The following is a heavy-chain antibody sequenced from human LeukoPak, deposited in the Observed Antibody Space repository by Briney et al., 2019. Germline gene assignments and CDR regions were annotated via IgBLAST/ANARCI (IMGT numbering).Heavy chain of an antibody. D-gene: IGHD3-16*02. Sequence: GGSLRLSCVASGLTFSDYAMSWVRQAPGKGLEWVSGISDSGGSTYYADSVKGRCTISRDNSKNTVSLQMNNLRAEDTAVYFCARHDSFIPYWGQGTLVTVTS. J-gene: IGHJ4*02. CDR2: ISDSGGST. V-gene: IGHV3-23*01. CDR3: ARHDSFIPY. CDR1: GLTFSDYA.